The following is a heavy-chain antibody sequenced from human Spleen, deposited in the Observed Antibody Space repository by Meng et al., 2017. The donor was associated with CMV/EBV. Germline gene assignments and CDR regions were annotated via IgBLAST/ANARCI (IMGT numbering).Heavy chain of an antibody. J-gene: IGHJ4*02. CDR2: IKSKTDGGTT. D-gene: IGHD6-19*01. CDR3: STGGYSSGRDC. V-gene: IGHV3-15*05. CDR1: GFTFSDAR. Sequence: CAASGFTFSDARMNWVRQAPGKGLEWVGRIKSKTDGGTTDYAASVKGRFTISRDDSRNTLSLQMNSLKTEDTAVYFCSTGGYSSGRDCWGQGTLVPSPQ.